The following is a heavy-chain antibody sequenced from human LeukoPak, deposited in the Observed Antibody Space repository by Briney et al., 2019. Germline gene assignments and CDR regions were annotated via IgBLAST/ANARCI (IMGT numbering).Heavy chain of an antibody. CDR1: GGSISSYY. CDR2: IYTSGST. V-gene: IGHV4-4*09. D-gene: IGHD6-6*01. Sequence: SETLSLICTVSGGSISSYYWSWIRQPPGKGLEWIGYIYTSGSTNYNPSLKSRVTISVDTSKNQFSLKLSSVTAADPAVYYCARSYSSSHLFGYWGQGTLVTVSS. CDR3: ARSYSSSHLFGY. J-gene: IGHJ4*02.